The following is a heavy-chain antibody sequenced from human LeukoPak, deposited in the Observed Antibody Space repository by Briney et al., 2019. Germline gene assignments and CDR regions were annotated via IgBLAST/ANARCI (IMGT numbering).Heavy chain of an antibody. CDR2: IYYTGST. CDR1: DGSISSGSYY. Sequence: KPSETLSLTCTVSDGSISSGSYYWGWLRQPPGKGLEWIGTIYYTGSTYYNPSLKSRVTISVDTSKNQFSLKLSSVTAPDTAVYYCARRLGGSDYLDYWGQGTLVTVSS. J-gene: IGHJ4*02. CDR3: ARRLGGSDYLDY. V-gene: IGHV4-39*01. D-gene: IGHD1-26*01.